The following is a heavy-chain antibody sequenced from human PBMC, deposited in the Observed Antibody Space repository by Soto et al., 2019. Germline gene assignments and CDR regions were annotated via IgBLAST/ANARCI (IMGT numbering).Heavy chain of an antibody. Sequence: GGSLRLSSAASGFTFDDYAMHWVRQTPGKGLEWVSSITYTGVSTYYADSVKGRFTISRDNSRDTLFLQMNSLRAEDTAIYYCAKSSVWYPYFDSWGQGTLVTAPQ. V-gene: IGHV3-23*01. CDR2: ITYTGVST. D-gene: IGHD6-13*01. J-gene: IGHJ4*02. CDR3: AKSSVWYPYFDS. CDR1: GFTFDDYA.